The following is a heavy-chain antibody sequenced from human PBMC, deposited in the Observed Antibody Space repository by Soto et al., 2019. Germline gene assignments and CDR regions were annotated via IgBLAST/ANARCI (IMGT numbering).Heavy chain of an antibody. CDR1: GFTVSNNY. D-gene: IGHD3-9*01. CDR2: IYNGGST. J-gene: IGHJ4*02. CDR3: AKVPSDILTGYYFFTY. Sequence: GGSLRLSCAASGFTVSNNYMSWVRQAPGEGLEWVSVIYNGGSTYYGDSMKGRFTISRDISQNTLYLQMNSLRVEDTAVYYCAKVPSDILTGYYFFTYWGQGTLVTVSS. V-gene: IGHV3-66*01.